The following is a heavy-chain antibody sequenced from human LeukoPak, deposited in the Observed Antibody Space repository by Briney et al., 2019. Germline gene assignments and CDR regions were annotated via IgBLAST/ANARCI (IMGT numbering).Heavy chain of an antibody. J-gene: IGHJ5*02. Sequence: PGRSLRLSCAAAGFTFSSYGMHWVRQAPGKGLEWVTVISYDGSNKYYADSVKGRFTISRDNSKNTLYLHMNSLRAEDTAVYYCAKLGGSGSRTPSGFDPWGQGTLVTVSS. V-gene: IGHV3-30*18. CDR2: ISYDGSNK. CDR3: AKLGGSGSRTPSGFDP. D-gene: IGHD3-10*01. CDR1: GFTFSSYG.